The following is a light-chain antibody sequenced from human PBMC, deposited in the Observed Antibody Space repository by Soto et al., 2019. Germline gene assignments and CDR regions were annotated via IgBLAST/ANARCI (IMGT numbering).Light chain of an antibody. CDR3: QQYGNSVPFT. J-gene: IGKJ2*01. V-gene: IGKV3-20*01. Sequence: EVVLTQSPGTLSLSPGEGATLSCRASQSIISSYLAWYQHKPGQAPRLLIYGVSSRATGVPDRFSGSGSGTDFTLTSSRLEPEDFAVYYCQQYGNSVPFTFGQGTKLEI. CDR2: GVS. CDR1: QSIISSY.